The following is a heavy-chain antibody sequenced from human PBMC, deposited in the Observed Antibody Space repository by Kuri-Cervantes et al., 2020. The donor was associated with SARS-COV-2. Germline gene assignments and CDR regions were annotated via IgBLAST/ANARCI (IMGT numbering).Heavy chain of an antibody. V-gene: IGHV3-23*01. CDR3: ARAVRFLEWLPGDYFDY. J-gene: IGHJ4*02. CDR1: GFTFSSYA. CDR2: ISGSGGST. Sequence: GGSLRLPCAASGFTFSSYAMSWVRQAPGKGLEWVSAISGSGGSTYYADSVKGRFTISRDNSKNTLYLQMNSLRAEDTAVYYCARAVRFLEWLPGDYFDYWGQGTLVTVSS. D-gene: IGHD3-3*01.